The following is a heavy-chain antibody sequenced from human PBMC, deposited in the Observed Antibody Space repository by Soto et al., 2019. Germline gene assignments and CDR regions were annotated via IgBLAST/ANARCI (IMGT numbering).Heavy chain of an antibody. CDR2: ISDGSEDA. Sequence: EVQLLESGGGLVQPGGALRLSCAASGFTFSSHAMSWVRQAPGKGLEWISSISDGSEDAYYADSVKGRFSISRDNSNNTRDLQMTSLRSEGTAVDYCARDLWWYGHWGQGTLVTVSS. CDR1: GFTFSSHA. D-gene: IGHD2-15*01. J-gene: IGHJ4*02. V-gene: IGHV3-23*01. CDR3: ARDLWWYGH.